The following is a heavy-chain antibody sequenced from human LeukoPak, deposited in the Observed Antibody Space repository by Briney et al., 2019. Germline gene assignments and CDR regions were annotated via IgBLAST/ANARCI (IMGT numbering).Heavy chain of an antibody. CDR2: ISWNSGSI. V-gene: IGHV3-9*01. Sequence: PGGSLRLSCAASGFTFDDYAMHWVRQAPGKGLEWVSGISWNSGSIGYADSVKGRFTISRDNAKNSLYLQMNSLRAEDTAVYYCARVPNLYSSRAYYFDYWGQGTLVTVSS. D-gene: IGHD6-13*01. J-gene: IGHJ4*02. CDR3: ARVPNLYSSRAYYFDY. CDR1: GFTFDDYA.